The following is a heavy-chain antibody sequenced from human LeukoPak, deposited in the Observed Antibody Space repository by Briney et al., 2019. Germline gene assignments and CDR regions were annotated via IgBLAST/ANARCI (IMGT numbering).Heavy chain of an antibody. CDR3: ARDQWAVDGTGEVFDY. CDR2: ISSSSSSI. J-gene: IGHJ4*02. CDR1: GFTFSSYS. V-gene: IGHV3-48*01. D-gene: IGHD6-19*01. Sequence: GGSLRLSCAASGFTFSSYSMNWVRQAPGKGLEWVSYISSSSSSIYYADSVKGRFTISRDNAKNSLYLQMNSLRAEDTAVYYCARDQWAVDGTGEVFDYWGQGTLVTVSS.